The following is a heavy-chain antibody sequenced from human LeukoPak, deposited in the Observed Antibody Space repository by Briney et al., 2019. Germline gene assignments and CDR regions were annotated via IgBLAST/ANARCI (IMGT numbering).Heavy chain of an antibody. CDR1: GFTFDDYG. CDR3: AKEGRTTWYRGWFDS. CDR2: ISDSDDTT. J-gene: IGHJ5*01. D-gene: IGHD6-13*01. V-gene: IGHV3-23*01. Sequence: TGGSLRLSCIASGFTFDDYGMNWVRQSPGKGLEWVSAISDSDDTTDYTDSVKGRFTISRDNSKNTLYLQMNSLRAADTAVYYCAKEGRTTWYRGWFDSWGQGTLVIVSS.